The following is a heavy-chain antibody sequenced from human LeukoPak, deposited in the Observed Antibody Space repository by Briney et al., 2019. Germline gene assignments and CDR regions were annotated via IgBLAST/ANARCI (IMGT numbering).Heavy chain of an antibody. D-gene: IGHD5-12*01. V-gene: IGHV1-2*02. Sequence: ASVKVSCKTSGYTFTGYYMHRVRQAPGQGLEWMGWINPNSGDTKYAQKFQGRVTMTRDTSISTAYMELSSLRSDDTAVYYCARAEAIDYWGQGTRVTVSS. CDR2: INPNSGDT. CDR1: GYTFTGYY. CDR3: ARAEAIDY. J-gene: IGHJ4*02.